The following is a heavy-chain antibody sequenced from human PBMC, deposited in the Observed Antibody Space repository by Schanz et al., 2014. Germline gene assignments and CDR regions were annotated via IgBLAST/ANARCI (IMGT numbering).Heavy chain of an antibody. CDR1: GFTFSDYY. Sequence: QVYLVESGGDLVKPGGSLRLSCAASGFTFSDYYMAWIRQAPGKGLEWVSHISGSSIHKNYADSVKGRFSISRDNAKNSLYLQMNSLTAEDTAVYYCAKVAPAATYLDSWGLGTLVTVSS. D-gene: IGHD2-2*01. V-gene: IGHV3-11*05. J-gene: IGHJ4*02. CDR3: AKVAPAATYLDS. CDR2: ISGSSIHK.